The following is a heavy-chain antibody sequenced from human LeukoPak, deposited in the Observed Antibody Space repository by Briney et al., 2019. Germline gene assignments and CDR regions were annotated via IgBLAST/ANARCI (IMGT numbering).Heavy chain of an antibody. Sequence: SETLSLTCTVSGGSISSSNYYWGWIRQSPGKGLEWIGSISYSGRTHYNPSLKRRVSISVDTSNNHFSLKLASVTAADTSVFYCARLVGVTDYFDYWGQGTLVTVSS. CDR3: ARLVGVTDYFDY. CDR2: ISYSGRT. D-gene: IGHD1-26*01. J-gene: IGHJ4*02. V-gene: IGHV4-39*02. CDR1: GGSISSSNYY.